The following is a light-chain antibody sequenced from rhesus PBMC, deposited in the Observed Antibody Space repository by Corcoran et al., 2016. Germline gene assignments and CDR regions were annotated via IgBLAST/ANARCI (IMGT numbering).Light chain of an antibody. J-gene: IGLJ1*01. CDR2: EVS. CDR3: SSYAGSNIYI. Sequence: AALTQPRSVSGSPGQSVTIACTGTSSDIGGDNHVTWYQQHPGTAPKLRISEVSKRPSGVSDRCSVSKSGHTASLTISGLQAEDEADYHCSSYAGSNIYIFGDGTRLTIL. CDR1: SSDIGGDNH. V-gene: IGLV2-32*02.